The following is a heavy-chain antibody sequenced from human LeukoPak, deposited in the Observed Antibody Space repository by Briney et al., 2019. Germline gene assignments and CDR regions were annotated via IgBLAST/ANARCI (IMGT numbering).Heavy chain of an antibody. CDR3: ARVISWELLWVDSPYYYMDV. J-gene: IGHJ6*03. CDR1: GFTFDDYG. V-gene: IGHV3-20*04. Sequence: AGGSLRLSCAASGFTFDDYGMSWVRQAPGKGLEWVSGINWNGGSTGYADSVKGRFTFSRDNAKNSLYLQMNSLRAEDTALYYCARVISWELLWVDSPYYYMDVWGKGTTVTVSS. D-gene: IGHD1-26*01. CDR2: INWNGGST.